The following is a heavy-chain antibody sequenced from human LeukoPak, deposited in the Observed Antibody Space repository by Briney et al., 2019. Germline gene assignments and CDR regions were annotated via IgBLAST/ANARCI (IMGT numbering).Heavy chain of an antibody. CDR1: GFTVSNNY. CDR2: INTDGSST. V-gene: IGHV3-74*01. J-gene: IGHJ4*02. CDR3: ARERYRGREGDY. Sequence: PGGSLRLSCAASGFTVSNNYMSWVRQAPGKGLEWVSRINTDGSSTSYADSVKGRFTISRDNAKNSLYLQMNSLRAEDTAVYYCARERYRGREGDYWGQGTLVTVSS. D-gene: IGHD3-10*01.